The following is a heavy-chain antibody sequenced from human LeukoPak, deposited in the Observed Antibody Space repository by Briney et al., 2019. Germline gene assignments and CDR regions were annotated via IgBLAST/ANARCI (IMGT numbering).Heavy chain of an antibody. CDR2: IYPGDSDT. CDR3: ARLRRELPFYYYYGMDV. CDR1: GYSFTSYW. Sequence: GESLKISCKGSGYSFTSYWIGWVRQMRGKGLEWMGIIYPGDSDTRYSPSFQGQVTISADKSISTAYLQWSSLKASDTAMYYCARLRRELPFYYYYGMDVWGQGTTVTVSS. J-gene: IGHJ6*02. V-gene: IGHV5-51*01. D-gene: IGHD1-26*01.